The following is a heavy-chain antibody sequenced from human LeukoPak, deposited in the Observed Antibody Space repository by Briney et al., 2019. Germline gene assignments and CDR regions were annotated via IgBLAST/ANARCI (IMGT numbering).Heavy chain of an antibody. D-gene: IGHD4-11*01. CDR1: GYTFTSYG. V-gene: IGHV1-18*01. CDR3: AQGYYSNPLYYYYGMDV. J-gene: IGHJ6*02. CDR2: ISAYNGNT. Sequence: ASVKVSCKASGYTFTSYGISWVRQAPGQGLEWMGWISAYNGNTNYAQKLQGRVTMTTDTSTSTAYMELRSLRSDDTAVYYCAQGYYSNPLYYYYGMDVWGQGTTVTVSS.